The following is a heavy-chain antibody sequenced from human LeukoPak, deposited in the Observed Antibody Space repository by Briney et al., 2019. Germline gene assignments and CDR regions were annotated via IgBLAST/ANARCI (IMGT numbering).Heavy chain of an antibody. CDR2: ISAYNGNT. CDR3: ARDSRFICGGDCYPGGNAFDI. CDR1: GYPFTSYG. D-gene: IGHD2-21*02. V-gene: IGHV1-18*01. Sequence: ASVKVSCKASGYPFTSYGISWVRQAPGQGLEWMGWISAYNGNTNYAQKLQGRVTMTTDTSTSTAYMELRSLRSDDTAVYYCARDSRFICGGDCYPGGNAFDIWGQGTMVTVSS. J-gene: IGHJ3*02.